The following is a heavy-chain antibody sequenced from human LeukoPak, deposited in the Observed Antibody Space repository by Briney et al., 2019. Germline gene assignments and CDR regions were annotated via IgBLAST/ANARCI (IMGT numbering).Heavy chain of an antibody. CDR2: ISAYNGNT. CDR3: ARVHYDILTGYLEGRFDDY. CDR1: GYTFTSYG. J-gene: IGHJ4*02. V-gene: IGHV1-18*01. Sequence: GASVKVSCKASGYTFTSYGISWVRQAPGQGLEWMGWISAYNGNTNYAQKLQGRVTMTTDTSTRTAYMELRSLRSDDTAVYYCARVHYDILTGYLEGRFDDYWGQGTLVTVSS. D-gene: IGHD3-9*01.